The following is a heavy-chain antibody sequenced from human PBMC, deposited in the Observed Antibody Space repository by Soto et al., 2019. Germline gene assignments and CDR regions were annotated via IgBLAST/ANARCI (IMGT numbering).Heavy chain of an antibody. D-gene: IGHD5-12*01. J-gene: IGHJ4*02. CDR2: ISFDGANI. CDR3: ARDPYGGYIFDS. Sequence: QVQLVESGGGVFQPGTSLRLSCAASGFTFRNYAMHWVRQSPAKGLEWLAVISFDGANIFYADAAKGRFTISRDNSMQTLYLQLDSLRSEDTGIYFCARDPYGGYIFDSWGQGTQVTLSS. CDR1: GFTFRNYA. V-gene: IGHV3-30-3*01.